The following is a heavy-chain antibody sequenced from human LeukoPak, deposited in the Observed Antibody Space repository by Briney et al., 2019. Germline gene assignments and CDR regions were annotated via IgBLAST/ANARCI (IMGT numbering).Heavy chain of an antibody. CDR2: INPSGGST. CDR1: GYTFTSYY. CDR3: ARDGKNFCSSTSCLDY. V-gene: IGHV1-46*01. J-gene: IGHJ4*02. D-gene: IGHD2-2*01. Sequence: ASVKVSCKASGYTFTSYYMHWVRQAPGQGLKWMGIINPSGGSTSYAQKFQGRVTMTRDTSTSTVYMELSSLRSEDTAVYYCARDGKNFCSSTSCLDYWGQGTLVTVSS.